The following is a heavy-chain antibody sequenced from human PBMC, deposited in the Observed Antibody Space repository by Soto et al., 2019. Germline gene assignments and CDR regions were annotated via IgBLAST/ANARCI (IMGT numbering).Heavy chain of an antibody. V-gene: IGHV1-3*01. J-gene: IGHJ6*02. CDR1: GYTFTSYA. CDR3: ARGDIVVVPAAIYYYYGMDV. CDR2: INAGNGNT. D-gene: IGHD2-2*01. Sequence: QVQLVQSGAEVKKPGASVKVSCKASGYTFTSYAMHWVRQAPGQRLEWMGWINAGNGNTKYSQKFQGRVTITRDTSARTAYMEVSSERSEDTAVYYCARGDIVVVPAAIYYYYGMDVWGQGTTVTVSS.